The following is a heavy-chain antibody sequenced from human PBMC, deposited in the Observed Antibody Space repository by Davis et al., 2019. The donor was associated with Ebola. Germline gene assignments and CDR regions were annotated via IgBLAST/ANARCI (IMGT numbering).Heavy chain of an antibody. CDR2: IVGGGGNT. CDR1: GFTFSSYA. D-gene: IGHD2-21*01. Sequence: PGGSLRLSCAASGFTFSSYAMSWVRQAPGKGLEWVSAIVGGGGNTYYADSVKGRFTISRDNSYNTLYLQMNSLRAEDTALYYCAKALCPSSYCPIDYWGQGTLVTVSS. J-gene: IGHJ4*02. V-gene: IGHV3-23*01. CDR3: AKALCPSSYCPIDY.